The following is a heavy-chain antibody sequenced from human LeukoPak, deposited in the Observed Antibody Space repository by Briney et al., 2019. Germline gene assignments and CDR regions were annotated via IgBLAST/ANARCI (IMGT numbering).Heavy chain of an antibody. J-gene: IGHJ5*02. CDR2: ISAYTGDT. CDR1: VYTFTNYG. Sequence: ASVNVSCKTSVYTFTNYGIGWVRQAPGQGLEWMGWISAYTGDTHYVQKFHDRVTMTIDTSTSTAYMQLTTLTSDDTAVYYCARGLGLRLRPSRFDPWGQGTLVTVSS. CDR3: ARGLGLRLRPSRFDP. V-gene: IGHV1-18*01. D-gene: IGHD2-21*02.